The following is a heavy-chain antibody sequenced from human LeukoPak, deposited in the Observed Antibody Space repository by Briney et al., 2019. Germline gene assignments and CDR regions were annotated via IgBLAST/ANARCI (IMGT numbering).Heavy chain of an antibody. CDR1: GVTLSTYA. CDR3: AKDPEAVAGSLHY. V-gene: IGHV3-23*01. Sequence: GGSLRLSCAASGVTLSTYAMSWARQAPGKGLEWVSGISSSGSGDNTYYADSVKGRFTISRDSSKNTLFLHMNTLRAEDTAVYYCAKDPEAVAGSLHYWGQGTLVTVSS. CDR2: ISSSGSGDNT. D-gene: IGHD6-19*01. J-gene: IGHJ4*02.